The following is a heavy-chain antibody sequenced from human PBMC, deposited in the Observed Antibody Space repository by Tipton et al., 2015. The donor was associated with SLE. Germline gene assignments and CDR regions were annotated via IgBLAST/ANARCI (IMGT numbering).Heavy chain of an antibody. Sequence: SLRLSCVASGFTFRSYDMHWVRSTGKGLEWVSAIGTTDDTYYADSVKGRFTISRDNAKNSLYLQMSSLRAEDTAVYYCARGDRGYSVVWGQGTLVTVSS. CDR3: ARGDRGYSVV. D-gene: IGHD5-18*01. CDR2: IGTTDDT. CDR1: GFTFRSYD. J-gene: IGHJ4*02. V-gene: IGHV3-13*01.